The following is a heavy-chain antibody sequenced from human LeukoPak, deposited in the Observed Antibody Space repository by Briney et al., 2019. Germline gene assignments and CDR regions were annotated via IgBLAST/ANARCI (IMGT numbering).Heavy chain of an antibody. Sequence: ASVKVSCKASGYTFTGYYMHWVRQAPGQGREWMGWINPKSGGTNYGQKFQGRVTMTRDTSTSTAYMELSRLRSDDTAVYYCARARGEVVPAAEGFDPWGQGTLVTVSS. V-gene: IGHV1-2*02. D-gene: IGHD2-2*01. CDR3: ARARGEVVPAAEGFDP. J-gene: IGHJ5*02. CDR2: INPKSGGT. CDR1: GYTFTGYY.